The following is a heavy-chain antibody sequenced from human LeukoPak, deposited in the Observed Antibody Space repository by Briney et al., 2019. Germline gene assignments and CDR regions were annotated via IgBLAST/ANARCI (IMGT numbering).Heavy chain of an antibody. J-gene: IGHJ3*02. CDR2: IYPGDSDT. CDR1: GYSLTSYW. V-gene: IGHV5-51*01. CDR3: VMSGYSSNWYVAFDI. Sequence: GESLKISCKGSGYSLTSYWIGWVRQMPGKGLEWMGIIYPGDSDTRYSPSFQGQVTISADKSISTAYLQWSSLKASDTAMYSCVMSGYSSNWYVAFDIWGQGTMVTVSS. D-gene: IGHD6-13*01.